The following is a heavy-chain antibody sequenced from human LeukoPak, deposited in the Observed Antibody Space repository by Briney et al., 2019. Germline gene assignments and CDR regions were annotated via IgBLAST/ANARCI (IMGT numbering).Heavy chain of an antibody. D-gene: IGHD1-26*01. CDR1: GGSFSGYY. J-gene: IGHJ6*02. V-gene: IGHV4-34*01. CDR2: INHSGST. CDR3: ARATLVGARNYYGMDV. Sequence: SETLSLTCAVYGGSFSGYYWSWIRQPPGKGLEWIGEINHSGSTNYNPTLKGRVTISVDTSKNQFSLKLSSVTAADTAVYYCARATLVGARNYYGMDVWGQGTTVTVSS.